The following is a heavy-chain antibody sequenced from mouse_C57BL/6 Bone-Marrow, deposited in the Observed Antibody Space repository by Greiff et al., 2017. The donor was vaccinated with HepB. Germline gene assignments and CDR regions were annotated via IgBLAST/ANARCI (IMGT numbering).Heavy chain of an antibody. CDR1: GYAFSSSW. CDR2: IYPGDGAT. V-gene: IGHV1-82*01. Sequence: QVQLKESGPELVKPGASVKISCKASGYAFSSSWMNWVKPRPGKGLEWIGRIYPGDGATNYNGKFKGKATLTADKSSSTAYMQLSSRTSEDSAVYFCARAVPSTVGASSSDCDYGGQGTTLTGSS. J-gene: IGHJ2*01. D-gene: IGHD1-1*01. CDR3: ARAVPSTVGASSSDCDY.